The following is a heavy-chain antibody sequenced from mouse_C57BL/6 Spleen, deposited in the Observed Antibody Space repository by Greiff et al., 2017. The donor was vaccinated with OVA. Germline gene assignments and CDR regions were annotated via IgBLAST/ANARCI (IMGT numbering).Heavy chain of an antibody. Sequence: EVQRVESGGGLVKPGGSLKLSCAASGFTFSSYAMSWVRQTPEKRLEWVATISDGGSYTYYPDNVKGRFTISRDNAKNNLYLQMSHLKSEDTAMYYCARDRAHWYFDVWGTGTTVTVSS. V-gene: IGHV5-4*01. CDR2: ISDGGSYT. CDR3: ARDRAHWYFDV. J-gene: IGHJ1*03. CDR1: GFTFSSYA. D-gene: IGHD3-1*01.